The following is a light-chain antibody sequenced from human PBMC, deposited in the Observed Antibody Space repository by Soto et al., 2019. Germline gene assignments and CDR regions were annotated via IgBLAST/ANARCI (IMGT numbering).Light chain of an antibody. V-gene: IGLV7-46*01. CDR1: TGAVTSGLY. Sequence: QSVVTQETSLTVSPGGTVTLTCGSSTGAVTSGLYPYWFQQKPGQAPRTLIYDTNNKHSWTPARFSGSVLGGKAALTLSGAQPEDEAEYYCLLSFSATHVVFGGGTQLTVL. J-gene: IGLJ2*01. CDR2: DTN. CDR3: LLSFSATHVV.